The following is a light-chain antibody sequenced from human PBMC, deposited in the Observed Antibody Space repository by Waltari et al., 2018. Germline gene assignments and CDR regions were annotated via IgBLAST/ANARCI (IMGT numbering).Light chain of an antibody. CDR2: GAS. V-gene: IGKV3-15*01. CDR1: QSVSSS. J-gene: IGKJ1*01. Sequence: EIVMTQSPATLSVSPGESATLSCRASQSVSSSLAWYQQKAGQAPRLLLYGASTRATGISARFSGSGYGTEFTLTISSLQSEDFAVYYCQQYNDWWTFGPGTKVEIK. CDR3: QQYNDWWT.